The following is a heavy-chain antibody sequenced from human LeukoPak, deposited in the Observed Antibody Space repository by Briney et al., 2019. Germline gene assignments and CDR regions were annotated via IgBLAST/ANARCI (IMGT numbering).Heavy chain of an antibody. J-gene: IGHJ4*02. CDR1: GFSFSAYA. V-gene: IGHV3-30*04. CDR3: ARSEYGGYYDMFDF. CDR2: ISYDGNDQ. D-gene: IGHD4-23*01. Sequence: GRSLRLSCAAPGFSFSAYAIHWVRQAPGKGLEWVAVISYDGNDQYYTDSVKGRFTISRDNSNHTVHLQMDSLRGEDTAFYYCARSEYGGYYDMFDFWGQGTLVIVSS.